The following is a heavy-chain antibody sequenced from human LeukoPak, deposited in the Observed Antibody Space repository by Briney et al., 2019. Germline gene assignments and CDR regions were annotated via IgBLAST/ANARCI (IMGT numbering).Heavy chain of an antibody. CDR3: ARRDGSSWYYFDY. D-gene: IGHD6-13*01. CDR1: GGSFSGYY. CDR2: INHSGST. Sequence: SETLSLTCAVYGGSFSGYYWSWIRQPPGKGLEWIGEINHSGSTNYNPSLKSRVTISVDTSKNQFSLKLSSVAAADTAVYYCARRDGSSWYYFDYWGQGTLVTVSS. V-gene: IGHV4-34*01. J-gene: IGHJ4*02.